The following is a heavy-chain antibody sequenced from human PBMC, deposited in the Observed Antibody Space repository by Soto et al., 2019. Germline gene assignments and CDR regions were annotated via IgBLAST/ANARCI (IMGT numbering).Heavy chain of an antibody. CDR1: GVTVNSNF. CDR3: VKEFRGAFDY. D-gene: IGHD3-10*01. Sequence: GGSLRLSCAVSGVTVNSNFMSWVRQAPGKGLEWVSVIFSGGNADYADSVKGRFIMSRDISKNTLYLQMNSLRAEDTAVYFCVKEFRGAFDYWGQGTLVPVSS. CDR2: IFSGGNA. V-gene: IGHV3-53*01. J-gene: IGHJ4*02.